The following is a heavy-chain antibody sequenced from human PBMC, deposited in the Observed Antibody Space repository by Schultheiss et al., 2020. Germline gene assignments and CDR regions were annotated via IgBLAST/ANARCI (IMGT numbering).Heavy chain of an antibody. CDR1: GFTFSNAW. J-gene: IGHJ2*01. CDR2: IKSKTDGGTT. Sequence: GGSLRLSCAASGFTFSNAWMSWVRQAPGKGLEWVGRIKSKTDGGTTDYAAPVKGRFTISRDDSKNTLYLQMNSLKTEDTAVYYCTTDLVLEGAGYSGYDWTPRTKNWYFDLWGRGTLVTVSS. V-gene: IGHV3-15*01. D-gene: IGHD5-12*01. CDR3: TTDLVLEGAGYSGYDWTPRTKNWYFDL.